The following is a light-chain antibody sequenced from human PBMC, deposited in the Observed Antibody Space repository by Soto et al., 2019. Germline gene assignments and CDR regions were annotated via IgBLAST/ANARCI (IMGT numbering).Light chain of an antibody. J-gene: IGKJ2*01. Sequence: QLTQSPSSLSASVGDRVTITCRASQGISSYLAWYQHKPGKAPKLLIYAASTLQSGVPSRFSGSGSGTDFTLTISSLQPEDFAAYHCQQLNYYPFTFGQGTKLEIK. CDR1: QGISSY. CDR3: QQLNYYPFT. CDR2: AAS. V-gene: IGKV1-9*01.